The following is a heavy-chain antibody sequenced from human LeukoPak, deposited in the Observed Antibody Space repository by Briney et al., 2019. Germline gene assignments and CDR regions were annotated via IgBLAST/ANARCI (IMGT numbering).Heavy chain of an antibody. CDR2: MNPNSGNT. J-gene: IGHJ4*02. CDR1: GYTFTSYD. D-gene: IGHD3-10*01. V-gene: IGHV1-8*01. Sequence: ASVKVSCKASGYTFTSYDINGVRQATGQGLEWMGWMNPNSGNTGYAQKFQGRVTMTRNTSISTAYMELSSLRSEDTAVYYCARGLEKHYYYGSGSSYKNWGQGTLVTVSS. CDR3: ARGLEKHYYYGSGSSYKN.